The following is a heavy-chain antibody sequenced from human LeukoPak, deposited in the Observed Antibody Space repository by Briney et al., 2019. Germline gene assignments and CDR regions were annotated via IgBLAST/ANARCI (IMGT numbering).Heavy chain of an antibody. CDR3: ARVWFGGRDYFDY. CDR2: INPNSGVT. Sequence: GASVKVSCKASGYIFIGYYLHWVRQAPGQGLEWIGWINPNSGVTNYVQDFQGRVTMTRDTSISTAYLQWSSLKASDTAMYYCARVWFGGRDYFDYWGQGTLVTVSS. J-gene: IGHJ4*02. V-gene: IGHV1-2*02. D-gene: IGHD3-10*01. CDR1: GYIFIGYY.